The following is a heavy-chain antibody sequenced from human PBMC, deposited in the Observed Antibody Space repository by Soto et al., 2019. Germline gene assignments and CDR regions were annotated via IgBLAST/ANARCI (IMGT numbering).Heavy chain of an antibody. V-gene: IGHV3-33*01. Sequence: QVQLVESGGGVVQPGRSLRLSCAASGFTFSSYGMHWVRQAPGKGLEWVAVIWYDGSNKYHADSVKGRFTISRDNSKNTLYRQMNSLRTEDMDVYYCARDRYPFDCSAYMGDGWGQGTLVTVSS. J-gene: IGHJ1*01. CDR1: GFTFSSYG. CDR3: ARDRYPFDCSAYMGDG. CDR2: IWYDGSNK. D-gene: IGHD2-15*01.